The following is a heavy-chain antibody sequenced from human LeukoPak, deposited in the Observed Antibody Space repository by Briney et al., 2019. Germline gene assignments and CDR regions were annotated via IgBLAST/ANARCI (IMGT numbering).Heavy chain of an antibody. CDR1: RVTFSNYW. J-gene: IGHJ3*02. CDR3: ASHGDYDAFDI. CDR2: INSDGSST. Sequence: PGGSLRLSCAASRVTFSNYWMHWVRHAPGKGLVWVSRINSDGSSTSYADSVRGRFTISRDNAKNTLYLQMNSLRAEDTAEYYCASHGDYDAFDIWGQGTVVTVSS. D-gene: IGHD4-17*01. V-gene: IGHV3-74*01.